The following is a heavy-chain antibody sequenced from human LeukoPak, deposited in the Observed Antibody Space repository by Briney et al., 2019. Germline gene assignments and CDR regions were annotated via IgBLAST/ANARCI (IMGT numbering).Heavy chain of an antibody. CDR2: INSSGSTI. V-gene: IGHV3-11*04. CDR3: ARVALWFGELGNYFDY. Sequence: PGGSLRLSCAASGFIFSDYYMSWIRQAPGKGLEWVSYINSSGSTIYYADSVKGRFTISRDNAKNSLYLQMNSLRAEDTAVYYCARVALWFGELGNYFDYWGQGTLVTVSS. J-gene: IGHJ4*02. CDR1: GFIFSDYY. D-gene: IGHD3-10*01.